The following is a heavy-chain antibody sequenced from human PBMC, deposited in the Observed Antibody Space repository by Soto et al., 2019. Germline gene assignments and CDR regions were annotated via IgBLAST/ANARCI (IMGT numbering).Heavy chain of an antibody. CDR1: GFTFSSYW. V-gene: IGHV3-74*01. J-gene: IGHJ4*02. D-gene: IGHD2-15*01. CDR2: INSDGSST. Sequence: EVQLVESGGGLVQPGGSLRLSCVASGFTFSSYWMHWVRQAPGKGLVWVSRINSDGSSTSYADSVKGRFTISRDNAKNTLYLQMNSLRVEDTAVYYCVRTSLVVAAATREDYWGQGTLVTVSS. CDR3: VRTSLVVAAATREDY.